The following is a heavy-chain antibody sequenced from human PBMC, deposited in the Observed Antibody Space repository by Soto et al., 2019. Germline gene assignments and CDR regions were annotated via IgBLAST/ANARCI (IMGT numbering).Heavy chain of an antibody. CDR1: TCPFSTYW. CDR3: AGGNALDV. J-gene: IGHJ6*02. Sequence: PXGSLKLSCAASTCPFSTYWMTWVRQAPGKGLEWVANIHRDEIEKYYMDSVKGRFTISRDNAKNSLYLQMTSLRAEDTAVYYCAGGNALDVWGQGTTVTVSS. V-gene: IGHV3-7*01. CDR2: IHRDEIEK.